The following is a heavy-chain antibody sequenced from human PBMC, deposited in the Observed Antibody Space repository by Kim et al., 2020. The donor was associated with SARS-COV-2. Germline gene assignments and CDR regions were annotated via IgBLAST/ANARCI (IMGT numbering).Heavy chain of an antibody. Sequence: GKTNYNPSLKGRVTISVETSNTQFALKLSSLTAADTAVYFCARAAGWWEHWGQGNLVTVSS. CDR3: ARAAGWWEH. D-gene: IGHD6-19*01. V-gene: IGHV4-59*01. CDR2: GKT. J-gene: IGHJ1*01.